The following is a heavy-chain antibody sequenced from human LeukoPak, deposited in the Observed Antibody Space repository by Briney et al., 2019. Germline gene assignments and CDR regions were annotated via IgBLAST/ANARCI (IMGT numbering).Heavy chain of an antibody. V-gene: IGHV3-7*01. CDR2: IKQDGSEK. D-gene: IGHD3-22*01. Sequence: GGSLRLSCAASGFTFSSYWMSWVRQAPGKGLEWVANIKQDGSEKYYVDSVKGRFTISRDNAKNSLYLQMNSLRAEDTAVYYCARDLLDYYDSSGYPRYGGRGTLVTVS. CDR3: ARDLLDYYDSSGYPRY. CDR1: GFTFSSYW. J-gene: IGHJ4*02.